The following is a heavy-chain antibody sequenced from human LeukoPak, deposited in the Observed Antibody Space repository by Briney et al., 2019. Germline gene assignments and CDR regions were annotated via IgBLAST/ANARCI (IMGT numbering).Heavy chain of an antibody. V-gene: IGHV1-2*02. CDR1: GYTFTGYY. CDR3: ASSAIAAAGLTFDY. J-gene: IGHJ4*02. D-gene: IGHD6-13*01. CDR2: INPNSGGT. Sequence: GASVKVSCKASGYTFTGYYMRWVRQAPGQGLEWMGWINPNSGGTNYAQKFQGRVTMTRDTSISTAYMELSRLRSDDTAVYYCASSAIAAAGLTFDYWGQGTLVTVSS.